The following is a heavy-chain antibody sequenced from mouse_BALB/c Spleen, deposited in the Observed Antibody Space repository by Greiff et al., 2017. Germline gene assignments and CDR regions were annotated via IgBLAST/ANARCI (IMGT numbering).Heavy chain of an antibody. CDR3: AKLGQFAY. J-gene: IGHJ3*01. CDR1: GFAFSSYD. V-gene: IGHV5-12-1*01. CDR2: ISSGGGST. Sequence: EVMLVESGGGLVKPGGSLKLSCAASGFAFSSYDMSWVRQTPEKRLEWVAYISSGGGSTYYPDTVKGRFTISRDNAKNTLYLQMSSLKSEDTAMYYWAKLGQFAYWGQGTLVTVSA.